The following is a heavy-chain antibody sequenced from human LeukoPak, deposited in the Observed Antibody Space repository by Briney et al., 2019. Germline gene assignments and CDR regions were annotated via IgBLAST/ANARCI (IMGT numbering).Heavy chain of an antibody. CDR2: IKKDGREK. CDR1: GLTFSSYW. CDR3: ARFSGRGYSYGWGFDY. D-gene: IGHD5-18*01. J-gene: IGHJ4*02. Sequence: PGRSLRLSCPAAGLTFSSYWMSSVRHAPGKGLGWVANIKKDGREKNYVDSVKGRFSISRENAKNSLYLQMNSLRAEDTAVYYCARFSGRGYSYGWGFDYWGQGTLVTVSS. V-gene: IGHV3-7*03.